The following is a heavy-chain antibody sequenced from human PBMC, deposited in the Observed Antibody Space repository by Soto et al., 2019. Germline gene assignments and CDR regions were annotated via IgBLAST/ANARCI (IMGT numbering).Heavy chain of an antibody. CDR3: ARVMEQLALDD. CDR2: IYTSGST. D-gene: IGHD6-6*01. V-gene: IGHV4-4*07. CDR1: GGSISSYY. J-gene: IGHJ4*02. Sequence: PSKNMSLTCTVSGGSISSYYWSWIRQPAGKGLEWIGRIYTSGSTNYNPSLKSRVTMSVDTSKNQFSLKLSSVTAADTAVYYCARVMEQLALDDWGEARLVTVS.